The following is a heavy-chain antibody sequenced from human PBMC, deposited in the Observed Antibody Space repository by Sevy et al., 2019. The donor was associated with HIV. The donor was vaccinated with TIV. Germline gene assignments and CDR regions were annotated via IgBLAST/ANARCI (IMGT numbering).Heavy chain of an antibody. CDR3: AKDLGAAAASYYFDY. V-gene: IGHV3-23*01. Sequence: GGSLRLSCAASGFTFSSYAMSWVRQAPGKGLEWVSAISGSGGRTYYADSVKGRFTISRDNSKNTLYLQMNSLRAEDTAVYYCAKDLGAAAASYYFDYWGQGTLVTVSS. CDR1: GFTFSSYA. J-gene: IGHJ4*02. CDR2: ISGSGGRT. D-gene: IGHD6-13*01.